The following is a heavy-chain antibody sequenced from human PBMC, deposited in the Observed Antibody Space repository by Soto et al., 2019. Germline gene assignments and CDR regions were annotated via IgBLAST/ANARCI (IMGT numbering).Heavy chain of an antibody. Sequence: GGSLSLSCAASGFSVSSNYMSWVRQAPGKGLEWVSVIYRGGITFYADSVKGRFTISRDNSKNMLYLQMNSLRAEDTAVYYCVRDFGSSSEGGMDVWGQGTTVTVSS. J-gene: IGHJ6*02. V-gene: IGHV3-53*01. CDR1: GFSVSSNY. CDR2: IYRGGIT. D-gene: IGHD6-6*01. CDR3: VRDFGSSSEGGMDV.